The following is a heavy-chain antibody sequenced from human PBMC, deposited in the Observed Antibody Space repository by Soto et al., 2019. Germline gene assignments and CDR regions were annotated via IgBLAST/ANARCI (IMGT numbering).Heavy chain of an antibody. CDR2: IDWDDDK. CDR3: ARSTYDFWSGYFFES. J-gene: IGHJ4*02. D-gene: IGHD3-3*01. Sequence: SGPTLVNPTQTLTLTCTFSGFSLSTSGMCVSWIRQPPGKALEWLALIDWDDDKYYSTSLKTRLTISKDTSKNQVVLTMTNMDPVDTATYYCARSTYDFWSGYFFESWGQGTLVTVAS. CDR1: GFSLSTSGMC. V-gene: IGHV2-70*01.